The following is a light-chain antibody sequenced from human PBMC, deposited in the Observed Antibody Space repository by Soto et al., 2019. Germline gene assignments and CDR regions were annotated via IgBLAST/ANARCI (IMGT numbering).Light chain of an antibody. Sequence: EIVLTQSPGTLSLSPGERATLSCRASQSVSSSYLAWYQQKPGQAPRLLIDGASSRATGIPDRFSGSGSGTDFTLTISRLEPDDFAVYYGQQYGSLPPWTFGQGTKVEIK. CDR2: GAS. CDR1: QSVSSSY. J-gene: IGKJ1*01. CDR3: QQYGSLPPWT. V-gene: IGKV3-20*01.